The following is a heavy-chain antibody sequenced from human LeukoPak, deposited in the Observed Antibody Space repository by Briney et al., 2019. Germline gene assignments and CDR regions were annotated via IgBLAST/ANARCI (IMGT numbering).Heavy chain of an antibody. J-gene: IGHJ3*02. Sequence: GGSLRLSCVASGFTFSDYAIHWVRQAPGEGPEWVAVISFDSSTKLYADSVKGRFTISRDNSKNTLSLQMNSLRVDDTAVYYCARQTTGTIKDGVFDIWGLGTMVTVPS. CDR1: GFTFSDYA. CDR2: ISFDSSTK. D-gene: IGHD1-7*01. V-gene: IGHV3-30*04. CDR3: ARQTTGTIKDGVFDI.